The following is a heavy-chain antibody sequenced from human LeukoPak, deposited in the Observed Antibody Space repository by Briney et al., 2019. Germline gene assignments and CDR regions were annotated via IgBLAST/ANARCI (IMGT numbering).Heavy chain of an antibody. Sequence: PGRSLRLSCAASGFTFSSYAMHWVRQAPGKGLEWVAVISCDGSNKYYADSVKGRFTISRDNSKNTLYLQMNSLRAEDTAVYYCAKVKGSSRWEAVDYWGQGTLVTVSS. J-gene: IGHJ4*02. CDR2: ISCDGSNK. V-gene: IGHV3-30-3*01. CDR1: GFTFSSYA. CDR3: AKVKGSSRWEAVDY. D-gene: IGHD6-13*01.